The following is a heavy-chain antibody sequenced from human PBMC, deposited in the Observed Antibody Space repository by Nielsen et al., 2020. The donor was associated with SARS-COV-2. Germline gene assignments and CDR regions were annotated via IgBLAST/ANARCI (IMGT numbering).Heavy chain of an antibody. D-gene: IGHD6-25*01. Sequence: GESLKISCAASGFTFSSYSMNWVRQAPGKGLEWVSSISSSSSYIYYADLVKGRFTISRDNAKNSLYLQMNSLRAEDTAVYYCARGGDDDYWGQGTLVTVSS. CDR2: ISSSSSYI. CDR1: GFTFSSYS. J-gene: IGHJ4*02. CDR3: ARGGDDDY. V-gene: IGHV3-21*01.